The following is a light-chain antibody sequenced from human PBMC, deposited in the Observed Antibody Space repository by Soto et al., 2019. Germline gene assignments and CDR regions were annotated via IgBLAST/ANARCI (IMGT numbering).Light chain of an antibody. J-gene: IGKJ1*01. CDR1: QDINKN. CDR2: DAS. CDR3: QQSYSTPWT. Sequence: DIQMTQSPSSLSASVVDRVSITCQASQDINKNLIWYQQKPGKAPKLLIYDASDLETGVPSRFSGSGSGTGFTFTISSLQPEDFATYYCQQSYSTPWTFGQGTKVDIK. V-gene: IGKV1-33*01.